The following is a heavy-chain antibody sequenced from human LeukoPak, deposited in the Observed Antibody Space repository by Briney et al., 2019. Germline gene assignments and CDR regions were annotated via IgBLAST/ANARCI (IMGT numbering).Heavy chain of an antibody. Sequence: GASVKVSCKASGYTFTSYYIHWVRQAPGQGLECMGIINPSGGSTTYAQKFQGRITMARDMSTSTVYMELSSLRSGDTAMYYCARGSRYFDYWGQGTLVTVSS. CDR1: GYTFTSYY. CDR3: ARGSRYFDY. CDR2: INPSGGST. V-gene: IGHV1-46*01. J-gene: IGHJ4*02. D-gene: IGHD1-26*01.